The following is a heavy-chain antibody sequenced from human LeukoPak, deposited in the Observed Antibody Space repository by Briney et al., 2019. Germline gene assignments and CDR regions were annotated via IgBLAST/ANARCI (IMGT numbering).Heavy chain of an antibody. CDR3: ARRARAEADTSPDNWIDP. CDR1: GGSINNYF. J-gene: IGHJ5*02. Sequence: SETLSLTCSVSGGSINNYFWNWLRQPPGRGLEWIGHVYYTGSTRYNPSLKSRVFISIDTSMNQFSQKLSSVTAADTAVYYCARRARAEADTSPDNWIDPWGQGTLVTVSS. D-gene: IGHD6-13*01. CDR2: VYYTGST. V-gene: IGHV4-59*08.